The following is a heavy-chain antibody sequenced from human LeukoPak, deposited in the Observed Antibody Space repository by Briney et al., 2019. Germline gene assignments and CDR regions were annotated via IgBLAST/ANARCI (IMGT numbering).Heavy chain of an antibody. CDR3: AKGLAVARGYFDY. D-gene: IGHD6-19*01. CDR1: GFTFSSYA. J-gene: IGHJ4*02. Sequence: GGSLRLSCAASGFTFSSYAMSWVRQAPGKGLEWASAISGSGGSTYYADSVKGRFTISRDNSKNTLYLQMNSLRAEDTAVYYCAKGLAVARGYFDYWGQGTLVTVSS. V-gene: IGHV3-23*01. CDR2: ISGSGGST.